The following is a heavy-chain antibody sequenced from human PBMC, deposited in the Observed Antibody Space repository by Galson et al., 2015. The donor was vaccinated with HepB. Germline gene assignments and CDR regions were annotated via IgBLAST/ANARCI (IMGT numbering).Heavy chain of an antibody. D-gene: IGHD5-24*01. V-gene: IGHV3-30*18. CDR2: ISYDGSNK. J-gene: IGHJ6*02. CDR1: GFTFSSYG. Sequence: SLRLSCAASGFTFSSYGMHWVRQAPGKGLEWVAVISYDGSNKYYADSVKGRFTISRDHSKNTLYLQMNSLRAEDTAVYYCAKDQGWLQKDYYYGMDVWGQGTTVTVSS. CDR3: AKDQGWLQKDYYYGMDV.